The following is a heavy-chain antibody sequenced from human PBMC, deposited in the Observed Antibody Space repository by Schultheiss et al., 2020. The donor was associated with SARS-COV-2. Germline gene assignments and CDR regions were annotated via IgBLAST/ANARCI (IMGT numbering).Heavy chain of an antibody. CDR3: ARGANWVAGESLRLDYGMDV. D-gene: IGHD3-10*01. CDR2: INHSGST. V-gene: IGHV4-34*01. J-gene: IGHJ6*02. CDR1: GGSVTNYY. Sequence: GSLRLSCAVYGGSVTNYYWNWIRQPPGRGLEWIGEINHSGSTNYSPSLKRRVTISVDTSNNQFSLKVSSVTAADTAVYYCARGANWVAGESLRLDYGMDVWGQGTTVTVSS.